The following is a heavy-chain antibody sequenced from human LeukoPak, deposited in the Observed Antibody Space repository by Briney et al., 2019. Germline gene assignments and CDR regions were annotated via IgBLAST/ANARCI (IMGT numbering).Heavy chain of an antibody. V-gene: IGHV5-51*01. CDR2: IYPGDSDT. CDR3: ARRIVATTNWLDP. J-gene: IGHJ5*02. D-gene: IGHD5-12*01. CDR1: GYSFTNYW. Sequence: GESLKISCKGSGYSFTNYWIGWVRQMPGKGLEWMGIIYPGDSDTRYSPSFQGQVTISADKSISTAYLQWSSLKASDTAMYYCARRIVATTNWLDPWGQGTLVTVSS.